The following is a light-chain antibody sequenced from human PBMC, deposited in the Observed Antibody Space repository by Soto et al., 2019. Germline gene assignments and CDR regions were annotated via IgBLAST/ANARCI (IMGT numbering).Light chain of an antibody. J-gene: IGKJ1*01. V-gene: IGKV1-5*01. Sequence: IQMTQSPSTLSASVGDMVTITWRASQSISSWLAWYQQRPGKAPKLLIYDASALESGVPSRFSGSGSGTEFTLTISSLQPDDFATYCCQQYNSYSQTFGQGTKVDIK. CDR2: DAS. CDR3: QQYNSYSQT. CDR1: QSISSW.